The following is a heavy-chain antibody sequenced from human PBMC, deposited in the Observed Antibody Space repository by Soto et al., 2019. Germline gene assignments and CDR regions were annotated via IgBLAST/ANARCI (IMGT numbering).Heavy chain of an antibody. CDR3: ARHTHYDVWSGYPNWFDP. CDR1: GGSFSGYY. D-gene: IGHD3-3*01. J-gene: IGHJ5*02. CDR2: INHSGST. V-gene: IGHV4-34*01. Sequence: PSETLSLTCAVYGGSFSGYYWSWIRQPPGKGLEWIGEINHSGSTNYNPSLKSRVTISVDTSKNQFSLKLSSVTAADTAVYYCARHTHYDVWSGYPNWFDPWSQGTLVTVSS.